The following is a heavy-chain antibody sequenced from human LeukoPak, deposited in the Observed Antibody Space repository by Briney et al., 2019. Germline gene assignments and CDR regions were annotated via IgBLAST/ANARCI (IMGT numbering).Heavy chain of an antibody. Sequence: GGSLRLSCAASGFTFSNYAMSWVRQAPGKGLEWVSVISGSGSRIYYADSVKGRFTISRDNSKNTLYLQMNSLRAEDTAVYYCARRAGAYSHPYDYWGQGTLVTVSS. CDR1: GFTFSNYA. D-gene: IGHD4/OR15-4a*01. CDR2: ISGSGSRI. V-gene: IGHV3-23*01. J-gene: IGHJ4*02. CDR3: ARRAGAYSHPYDY.